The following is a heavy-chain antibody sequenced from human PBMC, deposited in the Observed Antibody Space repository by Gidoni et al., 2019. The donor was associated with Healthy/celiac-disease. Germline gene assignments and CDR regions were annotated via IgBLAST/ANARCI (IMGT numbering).Heavy chain of an antibody. CDR1: GFTFSSYS. D-gene: IGHD3-22*01. J-gene: IGHJ3*02. Sequence: EVQLVESGGGLVKPGGSLRLSCAASGFTFSSYSMNWVRQAPGKGLEWVSSISSSSSYIYYADSVKGRFTISRDNAKNSLYLQMNSLRAEDTAVYYCARVGYYDSSGYPARGAFDIWGQGTMVTVSS. CDR3: ARVGYYDSSGYPARGAFDI. CDR2: ISSSSSYI. V-gene: IGHV3-21*01.